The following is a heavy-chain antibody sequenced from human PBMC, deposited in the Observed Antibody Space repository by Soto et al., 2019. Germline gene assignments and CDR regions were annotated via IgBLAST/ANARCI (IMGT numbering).Heavy chain of an antibody. CDR3: ARALGGWLQSIYYYGMDV. Sequence: SETLSLTCAVYGGSSSGYYWSWIRQPPGKGLEWIGYIYYSGSTNYNPSLKSRVTISVDTSKNQFSLKLSSVTAADTAVYYCARALGGWLQSIYYYGMDVWGQGTTVTVSS. D-gene: IGHD3-16*01. J-gene: IGHJ6*02. V-gene: IGHV4-59*01. CDR2: IYYSGST. CDR1: GGSSSGYY.